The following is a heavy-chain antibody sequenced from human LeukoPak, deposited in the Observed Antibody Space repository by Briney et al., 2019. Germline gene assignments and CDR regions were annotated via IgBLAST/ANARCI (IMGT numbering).Heavy chain of an antibody. Sequence: GGSLRLSCAASGFTFSSYEMNWVRQAPGKGLEWVSYISSSGSTIYYAYSVKGRFTISRDNAKNSLYLQMNSLRAEDTGVYYCAGGDTVAGSYHLDYWGQGTLVTVSS. CDR2: ISSSGSTI. V-gene: IGHV3-48*03. D-gene: IGHD6-19*01. J-gene: IGHJ4*02. CDR3: AGGDTVAGSYHLDY. CDR1: GFTFSSYE.